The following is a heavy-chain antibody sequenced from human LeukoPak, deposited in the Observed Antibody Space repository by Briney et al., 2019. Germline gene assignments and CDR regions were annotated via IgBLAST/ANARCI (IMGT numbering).Heavy chain of an antibody. Sequence: PGGSLRLSCAASGFTFSSYWMHWVRQAPGKGLVWVSRINSDGSRTNYADSVKGRFTISRDNAKNTLYLQMNSLRAEDTAVYYCARDLGEAWYYYYGMDVWGQGTTVTVSS. CDR2: INSDGSRT. CDR3: ARDLGEAWYYYYGMDV. CDR1: GFTFSSYW. J-gene: IGHJ6*02. V-gene: IGHV3-74*01. D-gene: IGHD3-10*01.